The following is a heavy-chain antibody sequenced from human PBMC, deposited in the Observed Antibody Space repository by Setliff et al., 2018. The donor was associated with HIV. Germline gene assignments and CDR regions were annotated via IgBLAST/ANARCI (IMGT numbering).Heavy chain of an antibody. D-gene: IGHD6-19*01. J-gene: IGHJ4*02. CDR3: ARQNSGWGVGLYYFDY. CDR2: IYYSGSI. V-gene: IGHV4-39*01. Sequence: PSETLSLTCSVSGGSISSSSDYWGWIRQPPGKELEWIGSIYYSGSIYYNPSLKSRVTISVDTPNNHFSLRLSSVTAADTALYYCARQNSGWGVGLYYFDYWGQGTLVTVSS. CDR1: GGSISSSSDY.